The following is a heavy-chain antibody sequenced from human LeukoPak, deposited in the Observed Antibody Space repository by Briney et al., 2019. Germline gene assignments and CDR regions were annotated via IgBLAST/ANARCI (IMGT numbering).Heavy chain of an antibody. J-gene: IGHJ4*02. V-gene: IGHV1-2*02. Sequence: ASVTVSCKASGYTFTTYYIHWVRQAPGQGLEWMGWINPNSGGTNYAQNFQGRVTMTRDTSSSTAYMELSRLRSDDTAVYYCATEAASYYFDYWGQGTLVTVSS. CDR1: GYTFTTYY. D-gene: IGHD2-15*01. CDR3: ATEAASYYFDY. CDR2: INPNSGGT.